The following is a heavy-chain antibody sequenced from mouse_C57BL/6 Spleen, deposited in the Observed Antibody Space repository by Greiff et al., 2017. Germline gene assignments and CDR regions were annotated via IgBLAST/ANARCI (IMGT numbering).Heavy chain of an antibody. Sequence: QVQLKQSGAELVKPGASVQMSCKASGYTFTSSWITWVKQRPGQGLEWIGDIYPGSGGTKYNEKFKSKATLTVDTSSSTASMQLSSLTSEDSAVYYCARRAAPYAMDYGGQGASVTVSS. CDR2: IYPGSGGT. CDR3: ARRAAPYAMDY. V-gene: IGHV1-55*01. J-gene: IGHJ4*01. CDR1: GYTFTSSW.